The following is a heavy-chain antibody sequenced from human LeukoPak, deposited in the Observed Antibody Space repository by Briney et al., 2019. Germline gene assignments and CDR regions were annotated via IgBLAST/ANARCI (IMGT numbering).Heavy chain of an antibody. J-gene: IGHJ4*02. V-gene: IGHV3-23*01. D-gene: IGHD3-10*01. CDR3: ARTSMVRGVPYYFDY. CDR2: IIVSSGST. Sequence: GGSLRLSCAASGFTFSSYSMSWVRQAPGKGLEWVSGIIVSSGSTHYADSVKGRFTISRDNSKNTLYLQMNSLRAEDTAVYYCARTSMVRGVPYYFDYWGQGTLVTVSS. CDR1: GFTFSSYS.